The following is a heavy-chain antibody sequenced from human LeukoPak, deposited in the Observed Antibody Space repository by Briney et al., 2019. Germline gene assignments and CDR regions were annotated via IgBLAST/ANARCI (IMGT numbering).Heavy chain of an antibody. CDR3: AKDPSAWKLRLGELSLKPYFDY. CDR2: ISGSGGST. J-gene: IGHJ4*02. CDR1: GFTFSSYA. V-gene: IGHV3-23*01. Sequence: PGGSLRLSCAASGFTFSSYAMSWVRQAPGKGLEWVSAISGSGGSTYYADSVKGRFTISRDNSKNTLYLQMNSLRAEDTAVYYCAKDPSAWKLRLGELSLKPYFDYWGQGTLVTVSS. D-gene: IGHD3-16*02.